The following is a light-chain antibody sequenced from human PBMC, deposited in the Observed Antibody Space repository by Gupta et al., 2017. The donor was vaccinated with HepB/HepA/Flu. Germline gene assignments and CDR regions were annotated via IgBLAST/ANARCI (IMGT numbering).Light chain of an antibody. CDR2: AAS. CDR3: QRSDGTPLT. Sequence: DIQMTQSPSSLSASVGDRVTITCRASQSISSYLDWYQQKPGKAPKLLIYAASSLQSGVPSRCSSSGALADVSLTIIILLPADDSTYYCQRSDGTPLTFGQGTKLEIK. V-gene: IGKV1-39*01. CDR1: QSISSY. J-gene: IGKJ5*01.